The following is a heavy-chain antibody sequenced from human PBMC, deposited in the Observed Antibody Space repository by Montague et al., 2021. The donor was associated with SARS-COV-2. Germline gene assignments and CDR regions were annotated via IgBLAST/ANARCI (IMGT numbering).Heavy chain of an antibody. CDR1: GARYTGYD. J-gene: IGHJ6*02. CDR3: ARGGVHYCGGDCWNYYDMDV. V-gene: IGHV4-34*01. D-gene: IGHD2-21*02. Sequence: SETLSLTCGVHGARYTGYDWTCTRLNPRQGLEWIGEINHERNSRYNPSLKSRVTISIDTSNKQFSLRLSSVTAADTAVYFCARGGVHYCGGDCWNYYDMDVLGHATTVTFSS. CDR2: INHERNS.